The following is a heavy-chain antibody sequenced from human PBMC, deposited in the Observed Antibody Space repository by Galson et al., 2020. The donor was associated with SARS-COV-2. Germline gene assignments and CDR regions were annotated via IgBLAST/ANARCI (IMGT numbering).Heavy chain of an antibody. D-gene: IGHD2-2*01. Sequence: ASVQVSRQVSGYTLTELFMHWVRPAPGKGLEWMGGFEPEDGETIYAQKFQGRVTMTEDTSTDTAYMELSSLRSEDTAVYYCATISPYCSSTSCRNFDYWGQGTLVTVSA. J-gene: IGHJ4*02. CDR3: ATISPYCSSTSCRNFDY. CDR1: GYTLTELF. CDR2: FEPEDGET. V-gene: IGHV1-24*01.